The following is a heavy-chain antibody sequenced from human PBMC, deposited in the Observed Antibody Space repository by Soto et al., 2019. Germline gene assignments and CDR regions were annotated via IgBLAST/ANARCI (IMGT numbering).Heavy chain of an antibody. CDR3: AGDPTRPRTTTGSHS. CDR2: IYYSGST. D-gene: IGHD1-7*01. Sequence: SEALSLTCTVSGGSISSYYWSWIRQPPGKGLEWIAYIYYSGSTNYNPSLKSRVTISVDTSKNQFSLKLSSVTAADTAVYYCAGDPTRPRTTTGSHSWGQAPLVTVSS. V-gene: IGHV4-59*01. J-gene: IGHJ4*02. CDR1: GGSISSYY.